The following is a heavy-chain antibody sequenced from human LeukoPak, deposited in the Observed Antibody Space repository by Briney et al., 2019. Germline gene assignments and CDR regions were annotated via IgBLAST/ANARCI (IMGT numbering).Heavy chain of an antibody. CDR3: ARQRFNWNHAGY. V-gene: IGHV4-4*07. D-gene: IGHD1-20*01. J-gene: IGHJ4*02. Sequence: SETLSLTCTVSGGSIGSYYWSWIRQPAGKGLEWIGRMYNNGSTNYNPSLNSRVTISVDTSKNQISLRLNSVTAADTAVYYCARQRFNWNHAGYWGQGTLVTVSS. CDR2: MYNNGST. CDR1: GGSIGSYY.